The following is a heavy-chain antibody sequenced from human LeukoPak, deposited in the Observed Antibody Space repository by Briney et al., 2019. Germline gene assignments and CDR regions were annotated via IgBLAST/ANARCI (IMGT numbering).Heavy chain of an antibody. CDR2: ISPYNGNT. Sequence: GASVKVSCKASGYTFTSYGISWVRQAPGQGLEWMGWISPYNGNTKYEQMLQGRVTMTTDTSTSTAYMELRSLRSDDTAVYYCAREYCSGGSCYSETGTIDYWGQGTLVTVSS. J-gene: IGHJ4*02. CDR3: AREYCSGGSCYSETGTIDY. CDR1: GYTFTSYG. V-gene: IGHV1-18*01. D-gene: IGHD2-15*01.